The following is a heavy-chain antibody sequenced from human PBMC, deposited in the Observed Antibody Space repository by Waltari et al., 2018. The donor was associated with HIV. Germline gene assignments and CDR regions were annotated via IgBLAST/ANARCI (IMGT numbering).Heavy chain of an antibody. Sequence: QVQLVQSGAEVKKPGASVKIACKASGYTFTGHYIYWVRQAPGQGLEWMGWINPDNGGTKYAQKFQGRVTMTRDTSISTAYMELSRLRSDDTAVYYCARDICNGGSCYSYYFDYWGQGTLVTVSS. CDR2: INPDNGGT. CDR3: ARDICNGGSCYSYYFDY. J-gene: IGHJ4*02. D-gene: IGHD2-15*01. CDR1: GYTFTGHY. V-gene: IGHV1-2*02.